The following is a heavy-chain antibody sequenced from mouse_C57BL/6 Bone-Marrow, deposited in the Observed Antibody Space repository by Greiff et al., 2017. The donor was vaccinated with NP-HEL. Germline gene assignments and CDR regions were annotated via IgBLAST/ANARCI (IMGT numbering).Heavy chain of an antibody. D-gene: IGHD4-1*01. CDR2: IDPSDSYT. CDR1: GYTFTSYW. V-gene: IGHV1-69*01. CDR3: AREANWGYYYAMDY. J-gene: IGHJ4*01. Sequence: QVQFQQPGAELVMPGASVKLSCKASGYTFTSYWMHWVKQRPGQGLEWIGEIDPSDSYTNYNQKFKGKSTLTVDKSSSTAYMQLSSLTSEDSAVYYCAREANWGYYYAMDYWGQGTSVTVSS.